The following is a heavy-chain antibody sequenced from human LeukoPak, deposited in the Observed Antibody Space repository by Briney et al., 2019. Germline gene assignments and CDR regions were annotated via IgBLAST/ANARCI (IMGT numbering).Heavy chain of an antibody. D-gene: IGHD2-2*01. J-gene: IGHJ5*02. CDR3: AKDPQLLFWHWVDP. Sequence: GGSLRLSCAASGFTFSSYAMSWVRQAPGKGLEWVSAISGSGGSTYYADSVKGRFTISRDNSKNTLYLQMNSLRAEDTAVYYCAKDPQLLFWHWVDPWGQGTLVTVSS. V-gene: IGHV3-23*01. CDR2: ISGSGGST. CDR1: GFTFSSYA.